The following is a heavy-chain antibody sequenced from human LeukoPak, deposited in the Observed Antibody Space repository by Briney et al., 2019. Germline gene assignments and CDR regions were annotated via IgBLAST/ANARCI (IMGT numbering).Heavy chain of an antibody. CDR1: GGSISSGSYY. V-gene: IGHV4-61*02. D-gene: IGHD3-9*01. CDR2: IYTSGST. J-gene: IGHJ4*02. CDR3: ARVTGYMIEDYFDY. Sequence: PSETLSLTCTVSGGSISSGSYYWSWIRQPAGKGLEWIGRIYTSGSTKYNPSLKSRVTISVDTSKNQFSLKLRSVTAADTAVYYCARVTGYMIEDYFDYWGQGILVTVSS.